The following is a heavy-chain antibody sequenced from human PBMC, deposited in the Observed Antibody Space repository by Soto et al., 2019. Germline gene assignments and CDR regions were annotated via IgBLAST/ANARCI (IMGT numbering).Heavy chain of an antibody. Sequence: GGSLRLSCAASGFTFSSYAMSWVRQAPGKGLEWVSAISGSGGSTYYADSVKGRFTISRDNSKNTLYLQMNSLRAEDTAVYYCAKDGGLVATIIGYYFDYWGQGTLVTVSS. CDR2: ISGSGGST. J-gene: IGHJ4*01. D-gene: IGHD5-12*01. CDR1: GFTFSSYA. V-gene: IGHV3-23*01. CDR3: AKDGGLVATIIGYYFDY.